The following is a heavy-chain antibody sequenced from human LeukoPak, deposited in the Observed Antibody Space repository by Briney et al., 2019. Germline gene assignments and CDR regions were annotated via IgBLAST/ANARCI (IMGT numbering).Heavy chain of an antibody. Sequence: ASVKVSCKASGGTFSNYSISWVRQAPGQGLEWMGGIIPIFGTPNYAHKFQDRVTISTDDSTTTAYMELSGLRSEDTAVYYCATLNPYFDPWNGYEYYYYFMDVWGRGTTVTVSS. CDR2: IIPIFGTP. J-gene: IGHJ6*03. CDR1: GGTFSNYS. D-gene: IGHD3-3*01. CDR3: ATLNPYFDPWNGYEYYYYFMDV. V-gene: IGHV1-69*05.